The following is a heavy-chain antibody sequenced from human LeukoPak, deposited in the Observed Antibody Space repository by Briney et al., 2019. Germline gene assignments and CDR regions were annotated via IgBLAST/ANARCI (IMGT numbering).Heavy chain of an antibody. V-gene: IGHV1-69*10. D-gene: IGHD6-25*01. Sequence: SVKVSCKASGGISSKYGISWVRQAPGQGLEWMGGIIPTFDIANYAQKFQGRVTISADKSTSTDYMELSSLRSEDTAMYYCARDRRGGDAFDIWGQGTMVTVSS. CDR2: IIPTFDIA. CDR3: ARDRRGGDAFDI. J-gene: IGHJ3*02. CDR1: GGISSKYG.